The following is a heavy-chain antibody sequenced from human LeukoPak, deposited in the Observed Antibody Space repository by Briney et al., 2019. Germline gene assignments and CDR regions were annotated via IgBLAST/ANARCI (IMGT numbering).Heavy chain of an antibody. V-gene: IGHV4-34*01. Sequence: PSETLSLTCAVYGGSFSGYYWSWIRQPPGKGLEWIGEINHSGRPNYNPSLKSRVTISVDTSKNQFSLKLSSVTAADTAVYYCARKHDYGELNWFDPWGQGTLVTVSS. CDR3: ARKHDYGELNWFDP. D-gene: IGHD4-17*01. CDR1: GGSFSGYY. CDR2: INHSGRP. J-gene: IGHJ5*02.